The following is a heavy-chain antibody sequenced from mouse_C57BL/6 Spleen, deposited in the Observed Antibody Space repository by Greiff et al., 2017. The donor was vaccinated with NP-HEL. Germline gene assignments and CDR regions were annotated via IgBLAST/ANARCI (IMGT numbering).Heavy chain of an antibody. CDR1: GYTFTEYT. CDR3: ARHEEGLYGNYPGAY. D-gene: IGHD2-1*01. J-gene: IGHJ3*01. Sequence: QVQLQQSGAELVKPGASVQLSCKASGYTFTEYTIHWVKKRFGPGLEGIGWFYPGSGSIKYNEKFKDKATLTADKSSSTVYMEISRLTAEVSSVYVCARHEEGLYGNYPGAYWGQGTLVTVSA. V-gene: IGHV1-62-2*01. CDR2: FYPGSGSI.